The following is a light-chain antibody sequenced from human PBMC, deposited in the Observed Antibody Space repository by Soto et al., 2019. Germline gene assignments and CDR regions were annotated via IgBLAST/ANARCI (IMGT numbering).Light chain of an antibody. V-gene: IGKV3-20*01. Sequence: EIVLTQSPGTLSLSPGDRATLSCRASQSVSSTSLAWYQQKPGQAPRLLIYSASSRATGIPDRFSGSGSGTDFTLAISRLEPEDFAVYYCQQYSSSPPEYTFGQGTKVEIK. CDR3: QQYSSSPPEYT. CDR1: QSVSSTS. J-gene: IGKJ2*01. CDR2: SAS.